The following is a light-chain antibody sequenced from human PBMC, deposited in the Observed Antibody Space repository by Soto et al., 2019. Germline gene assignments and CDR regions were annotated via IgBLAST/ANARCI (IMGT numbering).Light chain of an antibody. CDR2: VAS. V-gene: IGKV3-15*01. CDR3: QQYNVWPLT. CDR1: QSVSSN. J-gene: IGKJ4*01. Sequence: EIVMTQSPATLSVSPGERATLSCRASQSVSSNLAWYQQKPGQTPKLLIYVASTRATGIPARFSGSGSGTEITLTLSSLQSEDFAVYYCQQYNVWPLTFGGGTKVEFK.